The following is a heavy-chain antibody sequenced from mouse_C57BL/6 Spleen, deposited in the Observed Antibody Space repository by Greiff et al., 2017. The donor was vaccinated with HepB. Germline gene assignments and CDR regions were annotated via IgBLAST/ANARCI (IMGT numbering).Heavy chain of an antibody. CDR1: GFSFNTYA. V-gene: IGHV10-1*01. D-gene: IGHD1-1*01. Sequence: DVHLVESGGGLVQPKGSLKLSCAASGFSFNTYAMNWVRRAPGKGLEWVARIRSKSNNYATDYADSVKDRFTISRDDSESMLYLQMNNLKPEDTAMYDCVRHGLLRYGAMGYWGQGTSVTVSS. CDR2: IRSKSNNYAT. J-gene: IGHJ4*01. CDR3: VRHGLLRYGAMGY.